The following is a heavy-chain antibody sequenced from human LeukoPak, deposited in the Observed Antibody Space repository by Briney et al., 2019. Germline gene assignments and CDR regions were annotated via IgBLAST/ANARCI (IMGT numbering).Heavy chain of an antibody. J-gene: IGHJ6*03. CDR3: ARGRVSSSTWYSTYYYYFYMDV. Sequence: PSETLSLTCSVSDDSITMYHWTWIRKPPGKELEWIGYVDPTGRPNFNPSLNGRVSISRDTTKNLFSLRLRSVTAADTAVYFCARGRVSSSTWYSTYYYYFYMDVWGKGTTVTVSS. D-gene: IGHD1-1*01. CDR1: DDSITMYH. CDR2: VDPTGRP. V-gene: IGHV4-59*01.